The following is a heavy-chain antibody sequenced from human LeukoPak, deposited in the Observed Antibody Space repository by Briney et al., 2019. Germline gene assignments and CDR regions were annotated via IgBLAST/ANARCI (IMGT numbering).Heavy chain of an antibody. CDR1: GGSISSSSYY. CDR2: IYYSGST. CDR3: ARGDYYGSGSYYQSPPDY. V-gene: IGHV4-39*01. Sequence: SETLPLTCTVSGGSISSSSYYWGWIRQPPGKGLEWIGSIYYSGSTYYNPSLKSRVTISVDTSKNQFSLKLSSVTAADTAVYYCARGDYYGSGSYYQSPPDYWGQGTLVTVSS. D-gene: IGHD3-10*01. J-gene: IGHJ4*02.